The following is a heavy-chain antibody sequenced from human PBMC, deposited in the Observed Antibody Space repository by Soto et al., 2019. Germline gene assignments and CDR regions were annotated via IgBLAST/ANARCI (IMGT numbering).Heavy chain of an antibody. CDR3: ARHLFDVRGPGLDS. Sequence: GESLKISCKGSGYSFTSYWISWVRQMPGKGLEWMGRIDPSDSYTNYSPSFQGHVTISADKSISTAYPQWSSLKASDTAVYYCARHLFDVRGPGLDSWGQGTLVTVSS. CDR1: GYSFTSYW. CDR2: IDPSDSYT. D-gene: IGHD3-10*02. J-gene: IGHJ4*02. V-gene: IGHV5-10-1*01.